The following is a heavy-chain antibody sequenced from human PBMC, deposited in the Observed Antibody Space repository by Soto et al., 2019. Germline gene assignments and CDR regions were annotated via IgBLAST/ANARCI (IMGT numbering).Heavy chain of an antibody. Sequence: EVQLLESGGGLVQPGGSLRLSCAASGFTFSSCAMSWVRQAPGKGLEWVSAISGSGGSTYYADSVKGRFTISRDNSKNTLYLQMNSLRAEDTAVYYCAKGTHGYSGYDSLPYGMDVWGQGTTVTVSS. CDR2: ISGSGGST. V-gene: IGHV3-23*01. CDR1: GFTFSSCA. D-gene: IGHD5-12*01. J-gene: IGHJ6*02. CDR3: AKGTHGYSGYDSLPYGMDV.